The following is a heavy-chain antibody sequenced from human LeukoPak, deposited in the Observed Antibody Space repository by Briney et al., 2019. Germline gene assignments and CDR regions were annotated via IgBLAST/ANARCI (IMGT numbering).Heavy chain of an antibody. CDR2: INPNSGGT. J-gene: IGHJ4*02. Sequence: XKXSXXTFTXYYMXWVXQAPGXGLXWMGWINPNSGGTNYAQKFQGRVTMTRDTSISTAYMELSRLRSDDTAVYYCARVPRIAAAGSYFDYWGQGTLVTVSS. CDR3: ARVPRIAAAGSYFDY. D-gene: IGHD6-13*01. V-gene: IGHV1-2*02. CDR1: XXTFTXYY.